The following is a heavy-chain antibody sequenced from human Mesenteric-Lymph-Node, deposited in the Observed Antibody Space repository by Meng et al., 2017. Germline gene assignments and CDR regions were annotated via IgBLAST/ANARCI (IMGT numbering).Heavy chain of an antibody. CDR2: IGTAGDT. Sequence: GGPLRLSCAACGFTFSSYDMHWVRQATGKGLEWVSAIGTAGDTYYPGSVKGRFTISRDNSKNTLYLQMNSLRAEDTAVYYCAKDAPSSIRGVMYYFDYWGQGTLVTVSS. CDR1: GFTFSSYD. J-gene: IGHJ4*02. V-gene: IGHV3-13*01. D-gene: IGHD3-10*01. CDR3: AKDAPSSIRGVMYYFDY.